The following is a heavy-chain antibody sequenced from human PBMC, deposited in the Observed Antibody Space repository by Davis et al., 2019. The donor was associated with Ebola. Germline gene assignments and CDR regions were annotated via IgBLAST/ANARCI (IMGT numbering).Heavy chain of an antibody. J-gene: IGHJ4*02. CDR3: ARRVSTVTTYSADY. CDR2: IYYSGST. V-gene: IGHV4-39*01. D-gene: IGHD4-17*01. CDR1: GGSISSSSYY. Sequence: SETLFLTCTVSGGSISSSSYYWGWIRQPPGKGLEWIGSIYYSGSTYYNPSLKSRVTISVDTSKNQFSLKLSSVTAADTAVYYCARRVSTVTTYSADYWGQGTLVTVSS.